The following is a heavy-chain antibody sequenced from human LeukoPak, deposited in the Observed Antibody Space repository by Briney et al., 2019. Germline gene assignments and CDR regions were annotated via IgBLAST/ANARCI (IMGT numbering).Heavy chain of an antibody. D-gene: IGHD2-2*02. J-gene: IGHJ5*02. V-gene: IGHV4-34*01. CDR1: GGSFSGYY. Sequence: SETLSLTCAVYGGSFSGYYWSWIRQPPGKGLEWIGEINHSGSTNYNPSLKSRVTISVDTSKNQFSLKLSSVTAADTAVYYCARRHGYCSSTSCYRAYNWFDPWGQGTLVTVSS. CDR2: INHSGST. CDR3: ARRHGYCSSTSCYRAYNWFDP.